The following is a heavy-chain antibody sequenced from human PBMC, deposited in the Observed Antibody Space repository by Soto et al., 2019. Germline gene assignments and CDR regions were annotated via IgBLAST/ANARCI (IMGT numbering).Heavy chain of an antibody. CDR3: AGGGVRGVITRTRDYYGMDV. Sequence: PGESLKISCKGSGYSFISYWIGWVRQMPGKGLECMGIIYPGDSDTRYSPSFQVQVTISADKSISTAYLQWSSLKASDTAMYYCAGGGVRGVITRTRDYYGMDVWGQETTVTVSS. V-gene: IGHV5-51*01. D-gene: IGHD3-10*01. J-gene: IGHJ6*02. CDR1: GYSFISYW. CDR2: IYPGDSDT.